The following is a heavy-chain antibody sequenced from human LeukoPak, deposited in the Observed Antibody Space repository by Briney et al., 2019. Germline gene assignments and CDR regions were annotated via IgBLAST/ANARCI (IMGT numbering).Heavy chain of an antibody. CDR2: ISSSSTI. D-gene: IGHD1-26*01. Sequence: PGGSLRLSCAASGFTFSSYSMNWVRQAPGKGLEWVSYISSSSTIYYADSVKGRFTISRDNAKNSLYLQMNSLRAEDTAVYYCARKKSIVGATYLDYWGQGTLVTVSS. V-gene: IGHV3-48*01. CDR3: ARKKSIVGATYLDY. CDR1: GFTFSSYS. J-gene: IGHJ4*02.